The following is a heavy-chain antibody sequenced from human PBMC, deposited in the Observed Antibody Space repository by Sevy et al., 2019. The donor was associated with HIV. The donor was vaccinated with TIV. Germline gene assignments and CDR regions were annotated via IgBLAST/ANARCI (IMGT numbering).Heavy chain of an antibody. D-gene: IGHD1-26*01. J-gene: IGHJ6*02. CDR3: AHRKYSGSYYYYYYGMDV. V-gene: IGHV2-5*01. CDR2: IYGNDDK. Sequence: SGPTLVKPTQTLTLTCTFSGFSLSTSGVGVAWIRQPPGKALEWLALIYGNDDKRYSPSLKSRVTITKDTYKNQVVLNTTNMDPVDTATYYGAHRKYSGSYYYYYYGMDVWGQGTTVTVSS. CDR1: GFSLSTSGVG.